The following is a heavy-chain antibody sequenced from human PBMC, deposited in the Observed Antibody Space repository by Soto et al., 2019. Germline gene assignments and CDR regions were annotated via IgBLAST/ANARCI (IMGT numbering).Heavy chain of an antibody. CDR1: GYTFTSYA. J-gene: IGHJ6*02. D-gene: IGHD2-15*01. V-gene: IGHV1-3*01. Sequence: GGSVKVSCKXSGYTFTSYAMHWVRQAPGQRLEWMGWINAGNGNTKYSQKFQGRVTITRDTSASTAYMELSSLRSEDTAVYYCARASIVVVVASYYYGMDVWGQGTTVTVS. CDR2: INAGNGNT. CDR3: ARASIVVVVASYYYGMDV.